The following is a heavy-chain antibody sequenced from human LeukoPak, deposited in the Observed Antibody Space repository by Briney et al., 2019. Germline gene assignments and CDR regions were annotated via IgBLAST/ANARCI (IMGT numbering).Heavy chain of an antibody. J-gene: IGHJ4*02. Sequence: PSETLSLTCTVSGDSISSSTYYWGWIRQPPGKGLEWIGTVYYSGSTYYNPSLKSRVTISVDTSKNQFSLKLSSVTAADTAVYYCARRIAVDQNRDFDYWGQGTLVTVSS. CDR3: ARRIAVDQNRDFDY. V-gene: IGHV4-39*07. CDR2: VYYSGST. D-gene: IGHD6-19*01. CDR1: GDSISSSTYY.